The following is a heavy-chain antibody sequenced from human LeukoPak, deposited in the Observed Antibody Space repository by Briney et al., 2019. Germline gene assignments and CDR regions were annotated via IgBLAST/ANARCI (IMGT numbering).Heavy chain of an antibody. J-gene: IGHJ5*02. CDR1: GYSFTSYW. CDR2: IYPDDSDT. D-gene: IGHD6-19*01. CDR3: ARHIRGIAVGPNWFDP. V-gene: IGHV5-51*01. Sequence: GESLKISCKGSGYSFTSYWIGWVRQMPGKGLEWMGIIYPDDSDTRYSPSFQGQVTISADKSISTAYLQWSSLKASDTAMYYCARHIRGIAVGPNWFDPWGQGNLVTVSS.